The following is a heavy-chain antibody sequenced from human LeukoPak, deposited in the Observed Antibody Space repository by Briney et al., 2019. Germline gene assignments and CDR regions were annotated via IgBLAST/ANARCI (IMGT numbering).Heavy chain of an antibody. CDR1: GFTFDSYA. CDR3: AKVHGSGNYRFDL. D-gene: IGHD3-10*01. V-gene: IGHV3-23*01. CDR2: VTGTGGNT. Sequence: GGSLRLSCEGSGFTFDSYAMSWVRQSPGKGLEWVSAVTGTGGNTYHADSVKDRFTISRDNSKNTVYLQMNSLRAEDTAIYYCAKVHGSGNYRFDLWGQGTLVTVSS. J-gene: IGHJ4*02.